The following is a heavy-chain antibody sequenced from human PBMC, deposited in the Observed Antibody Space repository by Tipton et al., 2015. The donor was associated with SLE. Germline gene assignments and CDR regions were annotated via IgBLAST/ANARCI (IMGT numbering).Heavy chain of an antibody. CDR1: GGFISSYY. D-gene: IGHD3-10*01. CDR2: IYYSGST. J-gene: IGHJ2*01. V-gene: IGHV4-59*01. Sequence: TLSLTCTVSGGFISSYYWSWIRQPPGKGLEWIGYIYYSGSTKYNPSLKSRVTISVDTSKKQFSLKLNSVTAADTAVYYCARIGLAYWYFELWGRGTLVTVSS. CDR3: ARIGLAYWYFEL.